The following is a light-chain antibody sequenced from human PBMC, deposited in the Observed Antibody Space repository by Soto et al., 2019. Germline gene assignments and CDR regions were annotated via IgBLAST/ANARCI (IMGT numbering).Light chain of an antibody. J-gene: IGKJ1*01. CDR2: GAS. CDR1: QSVNIY. V-gene: IGKV3-20*01. CDR3: QLYGGSPPWT. Sequence: EIVMTQSPATLSVSPGERATLSCRASQSVNIYLAWYQQKPGQAPRLLIFGASTRATGIPDKFSGSGSGTDFTLTISRMEPEDFAVYYCQLYGGSPPWTFGPGTKVDIK.